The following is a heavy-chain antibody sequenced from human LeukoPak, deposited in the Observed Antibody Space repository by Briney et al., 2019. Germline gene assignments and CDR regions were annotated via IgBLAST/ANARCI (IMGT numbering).Heavy chain of an antibody. CDR1: GGSISSYY. V-gene: IGHV4-59*01. D-gene: IGHD2-2*01. Sequence: PSETLSLTCTVSGGSISSYYWSWIRQPPGKGLEWIGHINYSGSSNYNPPLKSRVTISVDTSKNQFYLKLTSVTAADTAVYYCARASVVGVYSYWGQGTLVIVSS. CDR2: INYSGSS. CDR3: ARASVVGVYSY. J-gene: IGHJ4*02.